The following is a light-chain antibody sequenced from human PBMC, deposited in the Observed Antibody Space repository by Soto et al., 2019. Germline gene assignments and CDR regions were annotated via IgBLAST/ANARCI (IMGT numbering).Light chain of an antibody. CDR3: QQYGSSTLT. CDR2: GAS. V-gene: IGKV3-20*01. Sequence: VLTQSPGTLSLSPGERATLSCRASQSVSSSYLAWYQQKPGQAPRLFIYGASSRATGIPDRFSGSGSGTDFTLTISRLEPEDFAVYYCQQYGSSTLTFGGGTKVDIK. CDR1: QSVSSSY. J-gene: IGKJ4*01.